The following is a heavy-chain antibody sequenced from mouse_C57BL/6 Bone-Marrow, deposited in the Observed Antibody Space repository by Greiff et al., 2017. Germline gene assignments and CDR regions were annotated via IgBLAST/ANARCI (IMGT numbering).Heavy chain of an antibody. Sequence: EVMLVESGGDLVKPGGSLKLSCAASGFTFSSYGMSWVRQTPDKRLEWVATISSGGSYTYYPDSVKGRFTISRDNAKNTLYLQMSSLKSEDTAMDYCAREGYYAWFAYWGQGTLVTVSA. CDR2: ISSGGSYT. V-gene: IGHV5-6*01. CDR1: GFTFSSYG. CDR3: AREGYYAWFAY. D-gene: IGHD2-3*01. J-gene: IGHJ3*01.